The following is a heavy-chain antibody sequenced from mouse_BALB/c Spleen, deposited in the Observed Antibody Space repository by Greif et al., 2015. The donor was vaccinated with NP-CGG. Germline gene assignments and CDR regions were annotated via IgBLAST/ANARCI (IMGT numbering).Heavy chain of an antibody. J-gene: IGHJ4*01. CDR3: ARSTRAMDY. Sequence: EVKLVESGGGLVQPGGSRKLSCAASGFTFSSFGMHWVRQAPEKGLEWVAYISSGSSTIYYADTVKGRFTISRDNPKNTLFLQMTSLRSEDTAMYYCARSTRAMDYWGQGTSVTVSS. CDR2: ISSGSSTI. V-gene: IGHV5-17*02. CDR1: GFTFSSFG.